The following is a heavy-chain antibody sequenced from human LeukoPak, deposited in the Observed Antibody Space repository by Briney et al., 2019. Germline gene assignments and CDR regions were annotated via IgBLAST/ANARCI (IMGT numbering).Heavy chain of an antibody. V-gene: IGHV3-21*01. CDR1: GLTFSNYN. Sequence: GGSLRLSCAASGLTFSNYNMNWVRQAPGKGLEWVSSISTSGSYIYYANSMKGRFTISRDNAKHSLYLQMNSLRVEDSAVYYCATDLIHYYASGAKTWGQGTLVTVSS. D-gene: IGHD3-10*01. CDR2: ISTSGSYI. CDR3: ATDLIHYYASGAKT. J-gene: IGHJ5*02.